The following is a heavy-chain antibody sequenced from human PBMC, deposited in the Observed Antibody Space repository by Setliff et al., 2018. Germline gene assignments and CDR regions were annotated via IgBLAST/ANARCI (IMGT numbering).Heavy chain of an antibody. Sequence: SETLSLTCPVSGYPISRGFYWGWIRQSPGKGLEWIGSVYHSGSSYQNPSLRSRIAVSVDTSKNQFSLRLNSVTAADTAVYFCARAAARAEYSDTSAYLPFDFWGLGTLVTVSS. J-gene: IGHJ4*02. CDR2: VYHSGSS. D-gene: IGHD3-16*01. CDR1: GYPISRGFY. V-gene: IGHV4-38-2*02. CDR3: ARAAARAEYSDTSAYLPFDF.